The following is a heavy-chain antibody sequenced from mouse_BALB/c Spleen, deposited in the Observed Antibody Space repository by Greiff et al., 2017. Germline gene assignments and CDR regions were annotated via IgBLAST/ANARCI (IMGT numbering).Heavy chain of an antibody. D-gene: IGHD2-1*01. V-gene: IGHV5-17*02. Sequence: EVKLEESGGGLVQPGGSRKLSCAASGFTFSSFGMHWVRQAPEKGLEWVAYISSGSSTIYYADTVKGRFTISRDNPKNTLFLQMTSLRSEDTAMYYCARGDYGNWFAYWGQGTLVTVSA. CDR2: ISSGSSTI. J-gene: IGHJ3*01. CDR3: ARGDYGNWFAY. CDR1: GFTFSSFG.